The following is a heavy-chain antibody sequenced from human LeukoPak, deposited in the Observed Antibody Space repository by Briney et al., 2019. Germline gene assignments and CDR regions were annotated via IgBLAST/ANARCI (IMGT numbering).Heavy chain of an antibody. Sequence: GGSLRLSCAASGFTFGSYGMHWVRHAPGRGLEWVALIRYDGSNKYYTDSVKGRFTISRDNSKNTLYLQMNSLRAEDTAVYYCTRNLGYCTGGGCYADYWGQGTLVTVSS. CDR2: IRYDGSNK. J-gene: IGHJ4*02. D-gene: IGHD2-15*01. CDR3: TRNLGYCTGGGCYADY. CDR1: GFTFGSYG. V-gene: IGHV3-30*02.